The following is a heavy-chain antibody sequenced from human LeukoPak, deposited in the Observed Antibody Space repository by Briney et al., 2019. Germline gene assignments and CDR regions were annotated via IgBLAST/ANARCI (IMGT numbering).Heavy chain of an antibody. D-gene: IGHD3-10*01. V-gene: IGHV3-74*01. Sequence: GGSLRLSCAASGFTFDDYGMSWVRQAPGKGLVWVSRINSDGSSTSYADSVKGRFTISRDNAKNTLYLQMNSLRAEDTAVYYCARVSFYDAFDIWGQGTMVTVSS. CDR1: GFTFDDYG. CDR2: INSDGSST. J-gene: IGHJ3*02. CDR3: ARVSFYDAFDI.